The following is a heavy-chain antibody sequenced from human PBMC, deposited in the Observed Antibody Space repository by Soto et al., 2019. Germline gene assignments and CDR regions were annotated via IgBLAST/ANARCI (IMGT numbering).Heavy chain of an antibody. J-gene: IGHJ6*02. CDR3: ARATEASYGMDV. V-gene: IGHV3-33*01. CDR2: IWYDGSNK. CDR1: GFTFSSYG. Sequence: GGALRLSCSASGFTFSSYGLHWVRQAPGKGLEWVAVIWYDGSNKYYADSVKGRFTISRDNSKNTLYLQMNSLRAEDTAVYYCARATEASYGMDVWGQGTTVTVSS.